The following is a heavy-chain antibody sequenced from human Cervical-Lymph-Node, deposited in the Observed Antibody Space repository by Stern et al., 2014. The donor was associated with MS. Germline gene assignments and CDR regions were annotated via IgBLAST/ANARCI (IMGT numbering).Heavy chain of an antibody. V-gene: IGHV4-30-4*01. CDR1: AGSISSGDYL. Sequence: QLQLQESGPGLVKPSQTLSLTCSVSAGSISSGDYLWSWIRQTPGKGLEWIGSIYYSGSTYYNPSLTGQITISRDTSNNLFSLKLSSVTAADTAVYYCAREVDGRYYYDSSGYYGSRYYFDYWGQGILVTVSS. D-gene: IGHD3-22*01. J-gene: IGHJ4*02. CDR2: IYYSGST. CDR3: AREVDGRYYYDSSGYYGSRYYFDY.